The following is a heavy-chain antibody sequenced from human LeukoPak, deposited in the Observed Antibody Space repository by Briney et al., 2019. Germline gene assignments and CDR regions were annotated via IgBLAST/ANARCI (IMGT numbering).Heavy chain of an antibody. CDR1: GFTFSSYS. CDR2: ISSSSSYI. Sequence: GGSLRLSYAAAGFTFSSYSMNWVRQAPGKGLEWVSSISSSSSYIYYADSVKGRFTISRDNAKNSLYLQMNSLRAEDTAVYYCARPTTGYSSGSYAFDIWGQGTMVTVSS. D-gene: IGHD6-19*01. CDR3: ARPTTGYSSGSYAFDI. V-gene: IGHV3-21*01. J-gene: IGHJ3*02.